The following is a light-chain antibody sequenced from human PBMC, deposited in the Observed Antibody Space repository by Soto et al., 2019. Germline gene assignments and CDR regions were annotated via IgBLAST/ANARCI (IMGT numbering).Light chain of an antibody. CDR2: GNS. V-gene: IGLV1-40*01. J-gene: IGLJ1*01. CDR3: QSYDSSLSADYV. Sequence: QAVVTQPPSVSGAPGQRVTISCTGSTSNIGAGYDVYWYQQLPGTAPKLLIYGNSNRPSGVPDRFSGSKSGTSASLAITGLQAEDEADYYCQSYDSSLSADYVFGTGTKLTVL. CDR1: TSNIGAGYD.